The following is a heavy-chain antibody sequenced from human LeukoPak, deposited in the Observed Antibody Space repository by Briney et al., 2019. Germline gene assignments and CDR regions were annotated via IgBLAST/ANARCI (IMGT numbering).Heavy chain of an antibody. Sequence: SETLSLTCTVSSGSTNSFYWSWIRQPPGGGLEWIGYIYYSGTTNYNPPLKSRVTISIDTSKNQFSLKLSSVTAADTAVYYCARLARLSLIRGVTGYHSLDVWGKGTKVTVSS. J-gene: IGHJ6*04. D-gene: IGHD3-10*01. CDR1: SGSTNSFY. CDR3: ARLARLSLIRGVTGYHSLDV. CDR2: IYYSGTT. V-gene: IGHV4-59*01.